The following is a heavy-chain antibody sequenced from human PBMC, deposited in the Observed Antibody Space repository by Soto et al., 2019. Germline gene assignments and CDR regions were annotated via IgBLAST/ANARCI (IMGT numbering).Heavy chain of an antibody. V-gene: IGHV4-30-2*01. CDR1: NGSITTFDYS. CDR3: ARDMTIFGVAPGGGMDV. CDR2: IYHSGRT. D-gene: IGHD3-3*01. J-gene: IGHJ6*02. Sequence: QLQLQESGSGLVKPSQTLSLTCAVSNGSITTFDYSWSWIRQPPGRGLEWLGSIYHSGRTYYIPSLKSRLPMSLDKSKNQFSLKLSSMTAADTAVYFCARDMTIFGVAPGGGMDVWGQGTTVTVSS.